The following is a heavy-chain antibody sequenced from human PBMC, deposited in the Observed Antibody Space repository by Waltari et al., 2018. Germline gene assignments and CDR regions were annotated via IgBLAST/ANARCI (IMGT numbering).Heavy chain of an antibody. CDR2: IYHSGST. D-gene: IGHD6-19*01. CDR1: GYSISSGYY. V-gene: IGHV4-38-2*01. Sequence: QVQLQESGPGLVKPSETLSLTCAVSGYSISSGYYWGWIRQPPGKGLEWIGSIYHSGSTYYYPALKSRVTISVDTSKNQFSLKLSSVTAADTAVYYCARTQWLATFDYWGQGTLVTVSS. J-gene: IGHJ4*02. CDR3: ARTQWLATFDY.